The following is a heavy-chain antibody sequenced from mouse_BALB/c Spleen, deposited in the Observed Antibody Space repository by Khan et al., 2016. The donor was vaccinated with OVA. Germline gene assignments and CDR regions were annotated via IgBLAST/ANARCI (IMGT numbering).Heavy chain of an antibody. CDR2: IDPFSGGT. D-gene: IGHD2-2*01. Sequence: ESGPELMKPGASVKISCKASGYSFTSYYIHWVLQSHGKSLEWIGYIDPFSGGTTYNQKFKGKATLTVDNSSSTAYIHLSTLTSEDSAVYYCTRHGYVAWFTYWGQGTLVTVSA. CDR1: GYSFTSYY. V-gene: IGHV1S135*01. J-gene: IGHJ3*01. CDR3: TRHGYVAWFTY.